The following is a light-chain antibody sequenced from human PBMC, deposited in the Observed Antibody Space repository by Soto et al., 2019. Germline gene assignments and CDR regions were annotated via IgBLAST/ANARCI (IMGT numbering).Light chain of an antibody. V-gene: IGLV2-8*01. Sequence: QSALTQPPSASGTLGQAVTISCTGTSSDVGKYNFVSWCQQHPGNAPKLIIYEVTRPPSVVPERFFGSNSCNTASLTVSELQAEDDSDYYCRSYGCNNNYFFGTGTKVTVL. CDR3: RSYGCNNNYF. J-gene: IGLJ1*01. CDR2: EVT. CDR1: SSDVGKYNF.